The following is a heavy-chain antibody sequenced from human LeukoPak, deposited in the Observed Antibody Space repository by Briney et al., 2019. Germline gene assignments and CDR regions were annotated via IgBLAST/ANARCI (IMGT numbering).Heavy chain of an antibody. J-gene: IGHJ1*01. CDR1: GGSITSYF. V-gene: IGHV4-59*01. CDR2: IYHSGTT. Sequence: SETLSLTSTVSGGSITSYFWTRVRQPPGKGLEWIGYIYHSGTTNYNPSLKSRVTISVDTSKGQFSLRLSSVTAADTAVYYCAQKAPYSPGYSQDWGQGTLVTVSS. CDR3: AQKAPYSPGYSQD. D-gene: IGHD2-15*01.